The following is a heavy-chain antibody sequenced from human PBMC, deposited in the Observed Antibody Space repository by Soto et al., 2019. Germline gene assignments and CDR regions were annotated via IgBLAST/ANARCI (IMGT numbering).Heavy chain of an antibody. CDR1: GYTFTDYG. CDR2: ISAKNGDT. CDR3: ARDPPVTPSDY. Sequence: QVQLVQSGADVKKPGASVRVSCKASGYTFTDYGITWVRQAPGQGLEWMGWISAKNGDTNLAQKFRGRVTLTTDTSTGTAYMALRSLTPDDTAVYYCARDPPVTPSDYWGQGALVTVSS. D-gene: IGHD2-21*02. V-gene: IGHV1-18*01. J-gene: IGHJ4*02.